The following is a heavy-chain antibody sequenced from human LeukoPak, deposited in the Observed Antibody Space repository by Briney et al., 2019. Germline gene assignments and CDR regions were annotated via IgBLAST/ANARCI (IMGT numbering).Heavy chain of an antibody. CDR1: GYTFTSYG. J-gene: IGHJ4*02. V-gene: IGHV1-18*01. D-gene: IGHD2-2*01. CDR2: ISAYNGNT. CDR3: ASTEVVPAAGPLGFDY. Sequence: ASVKVSCKASGYTFTSYGISWVRQAPGQGLEWMGWISAYNGNTNYAQKLQGRVTMTTDKSKSTAYMELRSLRSEDTAVYYCASTEVVPAAGPLGFDYWGQGTLVTVSS.